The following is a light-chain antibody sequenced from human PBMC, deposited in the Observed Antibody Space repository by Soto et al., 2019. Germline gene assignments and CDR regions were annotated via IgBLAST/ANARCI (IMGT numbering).Light chain of an antibody. J-gene: IGKJ3*01. V-gene: IGKV3-20*01. CDR2: GAS. Sequence: EIVLTQSPGTLSLSPGERATLSCRASQSVSSSYLAWYQQKPGQAPRLLIYGASSRATGIPDRFSGSGSGTDFTLTISRLEPEDFAVYYCQQYDNLPPFTFGPGTKVDIK. CDR3: QQYDNLPPFT. CDR1: QSVSSSY.